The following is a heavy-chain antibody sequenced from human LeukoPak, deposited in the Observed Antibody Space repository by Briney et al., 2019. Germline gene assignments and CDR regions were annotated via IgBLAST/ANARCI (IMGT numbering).Heavy chain of an antibody. D-gene: IGHD3-22*01. CDR2: IKSKTDGGTT. Sequence: WGSLRLSCAASGFTFSNAWMNWVRQAPGKGLEWVGRIKSKTDGGTTDYAAPVKGRFTISRDDSKNTLYLQMNSLKTEDTAVYYCTTDVRGAVVITVFYYWGQGTLVTVSS. CDR1: GFTFSNAW. V-gene: IGHV3-15*07. CDR3: TTDVRGAVVITVFYY. J-gene: IGHJ4*02.